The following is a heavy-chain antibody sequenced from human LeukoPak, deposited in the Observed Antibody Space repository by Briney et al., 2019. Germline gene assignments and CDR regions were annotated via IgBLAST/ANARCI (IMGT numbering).Heavy chain of an antibody. CDR2: ISGSGSST. Sequence: PGGSLRLSCAASGFTFSNYAMSWVGQAPGKGLEWVSSISGSGSSTDYADSVRGRFTISRDNSKNTLYLQMNSLRAEDTAVYYCAKGDPLYYFDYWGHRTLVTVSS. J-gene: IGHJ4*01. CDR1: GFTFSNYA. V-gene: IGHV3-23*01. CDR3: AKGDPLYYFDY.